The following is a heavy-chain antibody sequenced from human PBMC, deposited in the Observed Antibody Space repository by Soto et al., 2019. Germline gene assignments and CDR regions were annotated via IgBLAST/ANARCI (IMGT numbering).Heavy chain of an antibody. V-gene: IGHV4-39*01. J-gene: IGHJ6*02. CDR1: GGSISSSSYY. CDR2: IYYSGST. D-gene: IGHD3-9*01. Sequence: SETLSLTCTVSGGSISSSSYYWGWIRQPPGKGMEWIGFIYYSGSTYYNPFLKSRVTISVDTSKNQFSLNLSSVTAADTVVYYCAGSLYYDILTGYYATYYYYGMDVWGQGTTVTVSS. CDR3: AGSLYYDILTGYYATYYYYGMDV.